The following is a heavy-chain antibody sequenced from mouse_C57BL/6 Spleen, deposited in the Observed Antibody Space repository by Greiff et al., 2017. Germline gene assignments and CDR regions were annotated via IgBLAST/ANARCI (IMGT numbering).Heavy chain of an antibody. CDR3: SSSGTWDDWYVHG. V-gene: IGHV1-15*01. CDR2: IDPETGGT. J-gene: IGHJ1*03. CDR1: GYTFTDYE. D-gene: IGHD4-1*01. Sequence: QVQLKQSGAELVRPGASVTLSCKASGYTFTDYEMHWVKQTPVHGLEWIGAIDPETGGTAYNQKFKGKAILTADKSSSTAYMELRSLTSEDSAVYSCSSSGTWDDWYVHGWGTGTTVTVSS.